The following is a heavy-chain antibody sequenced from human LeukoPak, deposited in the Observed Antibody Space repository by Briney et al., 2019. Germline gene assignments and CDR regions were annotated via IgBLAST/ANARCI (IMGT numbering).Heavy chain of an antibody. D-gene: IGHD4-17*01. CDR3: ARHLYDDYANFDY. V-gene: IGHV4-59*08. J-gene: IGHJ4*02. CDR1: GGXISSYS. Sequence: SETLSLTCTVSGGXISSYSWSWIRQPPGKGLEWIAYIYYSGSTNYNPSLKSRVTISVDTSKNQFSLKLSSVTAADTAVYYCARHLYDDYANFDYWGQGTLVTVSS. CDR2: IYYSGST.